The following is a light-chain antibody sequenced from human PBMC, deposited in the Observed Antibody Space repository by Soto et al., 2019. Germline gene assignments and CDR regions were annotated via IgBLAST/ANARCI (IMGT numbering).Light chain of an antibody. J-gene: IGLJ1*01. CDR1: SSDVGGYNY. Sequence: ALTQPPSASGSPGQSVTIACTGTSSDVGGYNYVSWYQQHPGKAPKLMIYEVSKRPSGVPDRFSGSKSGNTASLTVSGLQAEDEADYYCSSYAGSNNYVFGTGTKVTVL. CDR2: EVS. CDR3: SSYAGSNNYV. V-gene: IGLV2-8*01.